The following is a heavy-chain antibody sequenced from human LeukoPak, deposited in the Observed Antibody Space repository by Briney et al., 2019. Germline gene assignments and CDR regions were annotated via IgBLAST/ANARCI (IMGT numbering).Heavy chain of an antibody. V-gene: IGHV1-8*01. CDR1: GYTFTSYD. Sequence: GASVKVSCKASGYTFTSYDFNWVRQATGQRPEWMGWTSPNSGDTGYARKFQDRVTMTRNTSISTAYMELSSLRSDDTAVYYCARGPPNWGYDYWGPGTLVTVSS. D-gene: IGHD7-27*01. CDR2: TSPNSGDT. J-gene: IGHJ4*02. CDR3: ARGPPNWGYDY.